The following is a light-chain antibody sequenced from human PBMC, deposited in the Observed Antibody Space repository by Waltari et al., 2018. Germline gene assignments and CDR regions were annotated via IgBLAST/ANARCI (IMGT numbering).Light chain of an antibody. CDR3: QQYDTPPYS. CDR1: QDISNY. CDR2: DAS. Sequence: DIQMTQSPSSLSAFLGDRVTITCEASQDISNYLNWYQQKAGKVPKLLISDASTLETGVPSILSGTGSGTLFTLTISRLQPEDIGTYYCQQYDTPPYSFGQGTKVEMK. J-gene: IGKJ2*03. V-gene: IGKV1-33*01.